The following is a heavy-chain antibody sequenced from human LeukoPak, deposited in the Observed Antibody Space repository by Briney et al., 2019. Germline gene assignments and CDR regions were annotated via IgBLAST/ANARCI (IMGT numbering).Heavy chain of an antibody. Sequence: GGSLRLSCAASGFTFSSYSMNRVRQAPGKGLEWVSYISSSSTIYYADSVKGRFTISRDNAKNSLYLQMNSLRAEDTAVYYCARDGDDAFDIWGQGTMVTVSS. CDR1: GFTFSSYS. J-gene: IGHJ3*02. V-gene: IGHV3-48*01. CDR3: ARDGDDAFDI. CDR2: ISSSSTI. D-gene: IGHD7-27*01.